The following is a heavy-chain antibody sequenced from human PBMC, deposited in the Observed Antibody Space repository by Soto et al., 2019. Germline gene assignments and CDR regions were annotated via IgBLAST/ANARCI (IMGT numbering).Heavy chain of an antibody. D-gene: IGHD2-2*01. CDR1: GGSFSGYY. Sequence: SETLSLTCAVYGGSFSGYYWSWIRQPPGKGLEWIGEINHSGSTNYNPSLKSRVTISVDTSKNQFSLKLSSVTAADTAVYYCARGRDIVVVPAAMNGQDSYYFDYWGQGTLVTVSS. CDR2: INHSGST. CDR3: ARGRDIVVVPAAMNGQDSYYFDY. V-gene: IGHV4-34*01. J-gene: IGHJ4*02.